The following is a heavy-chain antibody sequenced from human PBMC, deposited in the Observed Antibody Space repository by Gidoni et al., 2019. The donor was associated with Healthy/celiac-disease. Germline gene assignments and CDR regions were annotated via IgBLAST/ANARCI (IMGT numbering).Heavy chain of an antibody. Sequence: EVQLVESGGGLVQPGGSLRLSCAASGFTFSSYSMNWVRQAPGKGLEWVSYISSSSSTIYYADSVKGRFTISRDNAKNSLYLQMNSLRDEDTAVYYCARDSYGPGMGGYYYYGMDVWGQGTTVTVSS. J-gene: IGHJ6*02. V-gene: IGHV3-48*02. CDR1: GFTFSSYS. CDR3: ARDSYGPGMGGYYYYGMDV. CDR2: ISSSSSTI. D-gene: IGHD5-18*01.